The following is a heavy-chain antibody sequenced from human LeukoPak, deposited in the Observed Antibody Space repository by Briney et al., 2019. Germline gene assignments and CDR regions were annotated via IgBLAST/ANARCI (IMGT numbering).Heavy chain of an antibody. CDR2: IYTSGST. CDR1: GGSISSYY. D-gene: IGHD4-17*01. V-gene: IGHV4-4*07. CDR3: ARDNQVTTYNWFDP. Sequence: PSETLSLTCTVSGGSISSYYWSWIRRPAGKGLEWIGRIYTSGSTNYNPSLKSRVTMSVDTSKNQFSLKLSSVTAADTAVYYCARDNQVTTYNWFDPWGQGTLVTVSS. J-gene: IGHJ5*02.